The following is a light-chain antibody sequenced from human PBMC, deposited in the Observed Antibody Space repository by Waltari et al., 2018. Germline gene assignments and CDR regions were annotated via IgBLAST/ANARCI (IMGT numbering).Light chain of an antibody. J-gene: IGLJ3*02. CDR3: CSYAGRYTWV. CDR1: CRDVGGSNH. CDR2: DVN. Sequence: QSALPQPRSVSESPGQSVTLSSTGTCRDVGGSNHVSWYQQHPGKAPKLMIYDVNKRPSGVPDRFSGSKSGNTASLTISGLQAEDEADYYCCSYAGRYTWVFGGGTKLTVL. V-gene: IGLV2-11*01.